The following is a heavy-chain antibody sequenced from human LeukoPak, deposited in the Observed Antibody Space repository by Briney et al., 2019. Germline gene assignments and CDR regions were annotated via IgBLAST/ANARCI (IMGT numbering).Heavy chain of an antibody. D-gene: IGHD6-13*01. J-gene: IGHJ4*02. Sequence: SQTLSLTCAISGDSVSSNSAAWNWIRQSPSRGLEWLGGTYYRSKWYNDYAVSVKSRITINPDTSKNQFSLQLNSVTPEDTAVYYCARDSPYSSSWYVRGYFDYWGQGTLVTVSS. V-gene: IGHV6-1*01. CDR2: TYYRSKWYN. CDR1: GDSVSSNSAA. CDR3: ARDSPYSSSWYVRGYFDY.